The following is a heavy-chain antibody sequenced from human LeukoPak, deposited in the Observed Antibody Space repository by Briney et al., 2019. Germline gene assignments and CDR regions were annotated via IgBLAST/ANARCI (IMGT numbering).Heavy chain of an antibody. V-gene: IGHV3-9*01. Sequence: GGSLRLSCAASGFIFDDFAMHWVRQTPGKGLEWVSGISWNSGNIGYADSVRGRFTISRDNAKNSLYLQMNSLSSDDTAFYYCAKDSGIAAAGSWGRLNNNWFDTWGQGTLVTVSS. D-gene: IGHD6-13*01. J-gene: IGHJ5*02. CDR1: GFIFDDFA. CDR3: AKDSGIAAAGSWGRLNNNWFDT. CDR2: ISWNSGNI.